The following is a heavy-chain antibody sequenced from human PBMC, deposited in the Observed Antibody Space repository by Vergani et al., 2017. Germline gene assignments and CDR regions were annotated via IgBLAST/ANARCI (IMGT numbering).Heavy chain of an antibody. V-gene: IGHV1-18*04. CDR1: GYTFFKYG. D-gene: IGHD3-10*01. CDR2: IRADNGDT. J-gene: IGHJ4*02. Sequence: QVQLVQSGPEMKQPGASVKVSCKASGYTFFKYGVNWIRRAPGQGFEWLGWIRADNGDTRYAPRLQDRLTLTTDSSTSTAYMELRSLKSDDTAVYYCTRDGTYYYGSGSYYVFEYWGQGTLVTVSS. CDR3: TRDGTYYYGSGSYYVFEY.